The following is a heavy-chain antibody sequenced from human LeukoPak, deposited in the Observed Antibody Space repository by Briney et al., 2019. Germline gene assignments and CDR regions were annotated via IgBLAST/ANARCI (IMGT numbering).Heavy chain of an antibody. CDR3: ARDANSGNDPFDY. D-gene: IGHD1-1*01. CDR1: GYTFTGYY. V-gene: IGHV1-2*02. CDR2: INPNSGGT. J-gene: IGHJ4*02. Sequence: VASVKVSCKASGYTFTGYYLHWVRQAPGQGLEYMGWINPNSGGTNYAQKFQGRVIVTRDTSINTAYMELSSLRSDDTAIYYCARDANSGNDPFDYWGQGTLVTVSS.